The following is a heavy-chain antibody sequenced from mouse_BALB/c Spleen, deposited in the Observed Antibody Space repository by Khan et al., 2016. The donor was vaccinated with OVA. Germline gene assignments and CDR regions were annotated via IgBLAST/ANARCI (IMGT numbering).Heavy chain of an antibody. CDR1: GISITTGNFR. Sequence: EVQLVESGPGLVKPSQTMSLTCTVTGISITTGNFRWSWIRQFPGIKLEWLGNIYYSGTITYNPFLTSRTSTTRDSSKSQFFLEMNSLTAEDTVTYFCSRDYGSLYWYFDVWGAGTTVTVSS. CDR2: IYYSGTI. J-gene: IGHJ1*01. D-gene: IGHD1-1*01. V-gene: IGHV3-5*02. CDR3: SRDYGSLYWYFDV.